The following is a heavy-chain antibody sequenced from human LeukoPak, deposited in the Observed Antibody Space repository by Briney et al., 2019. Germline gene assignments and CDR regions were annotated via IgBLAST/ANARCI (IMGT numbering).Heavy chain of an antibody. CDR2: IDWDDDK. V-gene: IGHV2-70*11. CDR3: ARTAYYYDSSGYLTFFDY. Sequence: ESGPTLLNPTQTLTLTCTFSGFSLSTSGMCVSWIRQPPGKALEWLARIDWDDDKYYSTSLKTRLTISKDTSKNQVVLTMTNMDPVDTATYYCARTAYYYDSSGYLTFFDYWGQGTLVTVSS. J-gene: IGHJ4*02. CDR1: GFSLSTSGMC. D-gene: IGHD3-22*01.